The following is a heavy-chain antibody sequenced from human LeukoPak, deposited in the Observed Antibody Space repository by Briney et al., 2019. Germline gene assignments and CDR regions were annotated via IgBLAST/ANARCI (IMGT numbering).Heavy chain of an antibody. J-gene: IGHJ4*02. Sequence: GPVKVSCKASGYTFTSYGISWVRQAPGQGLEWMGWISAYNGNTNYAQKLQGRVTMTTDTSTSTAYMELRSLRSDDTAVYYCARVVRYYDSSGYFDYWGQGTLVTVSS. CDR3: ARVVRYYDSSGYFDY. V-gene: IGHV1-18*01. CDR1: GYTFTSYG. CDR2: ISAYNGNT. D-gene: IGHD3-22*01.